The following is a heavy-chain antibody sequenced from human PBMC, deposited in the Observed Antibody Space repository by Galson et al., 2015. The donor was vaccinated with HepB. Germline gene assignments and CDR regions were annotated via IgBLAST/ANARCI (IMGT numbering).Heavy chain of an antibody. Sequence: SLRLSCAASGFTFSSYGMHWVRQAPGKGLEWVAVIWYDGSNKYYADSVKGRSTISRDNSKNTLYLQMNSLRAEDTAVYYCARGLATISFFYYYYGMDVWGQGTTVTVSS. V-gene: IGHV3-33*01. CDR1: GFTFSSYG. CDR2: IWYDGSNK. J-gene: IGHJ6*02. D-gene: IGHD5-24*01. CDR3: ARGLATISFFYYYYGMDV.